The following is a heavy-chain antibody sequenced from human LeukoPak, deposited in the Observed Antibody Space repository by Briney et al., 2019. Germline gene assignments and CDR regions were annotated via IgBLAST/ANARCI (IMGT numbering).Heavy chain of an antibody. J-gene: IGHJ4*02. V-gene: IGHV1-2*06. CDR1: GYTFTGYY. D-gene: IGHD2-21*02. CDR3: ARRREIVVVTAIFDY. Sequence: GASVKVSCKASGYTFTGYYMHWVRQAPGQGLEWMGRINPNSGGTNYAQKFQGRVTMTTDTSISTAYMELSSLRSDDTAVYYCARRREIVVVTAIFDYWGQGTLVTVSS. CDR2: INPNSGGT.